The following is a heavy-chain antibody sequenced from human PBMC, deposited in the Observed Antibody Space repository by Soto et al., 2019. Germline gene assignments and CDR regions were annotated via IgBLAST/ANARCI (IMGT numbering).Heavy chain of an antibody. CDR3: VRGYVDCDGDCYWYFDV. CDR2: FFSSLNT. CDR1: GGSISRYY. D-gene: IGHD2-21*02. Sequence: QVQLQESGPGLVKPSETLSLTCAVSGGSISRYYWTWIRQPPGKGLEWIGYFFSSLNTNYNPSLKSRVTISVDKANNQFSLKLQSVTAADTAVYYCVRGYVDCDGDCYWYFDVWGRGTLVSVSS. J-gene: IGHJ2*01. V-gene: IGHV4-59*13.